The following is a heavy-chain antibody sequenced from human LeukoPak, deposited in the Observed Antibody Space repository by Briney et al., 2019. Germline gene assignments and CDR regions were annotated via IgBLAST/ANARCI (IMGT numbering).Heavy chain of an antibody. J-gene: IGHJ6*03. CDR1: GFTFSSYA. V-gene: IGHV3-30*04. CDR3: AKDSDYYYMDV. CDR2: ISYDGSNK. Sequence: GGSLRLSCAASGFTFSSYAMHWVRQAPGKGLEWVAVISYDGSNKYYADSVKGHFTISKDNSKNTLYLQMNSLRAEDTAVYYCAKDSDYYYMDVWGKGTTVTISS.